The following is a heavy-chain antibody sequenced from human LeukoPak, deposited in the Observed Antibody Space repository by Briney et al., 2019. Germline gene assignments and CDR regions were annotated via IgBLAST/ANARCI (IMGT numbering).Heavy chain of an antibody. CDR1: GGTFSSYA. CDR2: IIPIFGTA. V-gene: IGHV1-69*13. D-gene: IGHD2-2*02. Sequence: GASVKVSCKASGGTFSSYAISWVRQAPGQGLEWMGGIIPIFGTANYAQKFQGRVTITADESTSTAYMELSSLRSEDTAVYYCARVDCSSTSCYTWYFDLWGRGTLVTVSS. CDR3: ARVDCSSTSCYTWYFDL. J-gene: IGHJ2*01.